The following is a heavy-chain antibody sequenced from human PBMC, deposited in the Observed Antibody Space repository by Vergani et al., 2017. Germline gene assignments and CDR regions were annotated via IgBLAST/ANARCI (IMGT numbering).Heavy chain of an antibody. CDR2: ISGSGGST. CDR1: EFTFSNYA. Sequence: EVQLLESGGGLVQPGGSLRLTCAASEFTFSNYAMNWVRQAPGKGLEWVSGISGSGGSTYYADSVKGRFTISRDNSKNTLYLQMNSLRAEDTAVYYCARLSYDTTPYLQGGYDCWGQGTLVSVSS. J-gene: IGHJ4*02. V-gene: IGHV3-23*01. D-gene: IGHD3-22*01. CDR3: ARLSYDTTPYLQGGYDC.